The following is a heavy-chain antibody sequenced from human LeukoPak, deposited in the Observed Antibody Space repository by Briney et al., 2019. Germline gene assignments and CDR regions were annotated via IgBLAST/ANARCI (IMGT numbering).Heavy chain of an antibody. D-gene: IGHD6-13*01. J-gene: IGHJ6*02. CDR2: ISPDGSTT. V-gene: IGHV3-74*01. CDR1: GFTFSSYW. Sequence: HPGGSLRLSCAASGFTFSSYWMHWVHQAPGKGLVWVSRISPDGSTTGHADSVKGRFTISRDSSKNTLYLQMNSLRAEDTAVYYCARVAAAGAGYNNYGMDVWGQGTTVTVSS. CDR3: ARVAAAGAGYNNYGMDV.